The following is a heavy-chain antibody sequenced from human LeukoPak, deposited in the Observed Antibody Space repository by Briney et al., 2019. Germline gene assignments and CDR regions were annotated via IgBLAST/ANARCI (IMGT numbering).Heavy chain of an antibody. V-gene: IGHV5-51*01. CDR1: GYSFTSYW. Sequence: GESLKSSCKGSGYSFTSYWFGWGRRMAGKGLVWMGSICTGDSDRKYSAYFAGEVGISADKSLSTTYLQWTSLKASDTAMYYCARRTSSWDRYDNWGQGTLVPVSS. CDR2: ICTGDSDR. D-gene: IGHD6-13*01. J-gene: IGHJ4*02. CDR3: ARRTSSWDRYDN.